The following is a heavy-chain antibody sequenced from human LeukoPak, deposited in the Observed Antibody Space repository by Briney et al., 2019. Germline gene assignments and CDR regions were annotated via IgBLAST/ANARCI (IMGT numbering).Heavy chain of an antibody. V-gene: IGHV3-23*01. J-gene: IGHJ4*02. Sequence: GGSLRLSCAASGFTFSSYAMSWVRQAPGKGLEWVSTISVNGGNTYYADSVKGRFTISRDNSKSTLYLQMNSLRAEDTAVYYCAKLMYYFDSSGYSIDYWGQGTLVTVSS. D-gene: IGHD3-22*01. CDR2: ISVNGGNT. CDR3: AKLMYYFDSSGYSIDY. CDR1: GFTFSSYA.